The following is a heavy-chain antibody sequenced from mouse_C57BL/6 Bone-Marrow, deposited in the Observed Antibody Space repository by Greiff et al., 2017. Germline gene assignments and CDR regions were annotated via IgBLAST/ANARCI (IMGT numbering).Heavy chain of an antibody. J-gene: IGHJ3*01. CDR2: IDPYNGDT. D-gene: IGHD2-1*01. Sequence: EVQLQQSGAELVRPGASVKLSCTASGYNFKDDYMHWVKQRPEQGLEWIGRIDPYNGDTEYDEKFQGKATITVDTSSNTAYLQLSSLTSEDSAVYYCTGGNYLAWFAYWGQGTLVTVSA. CDR1: GYNFKDDY. CDR3: TGGNYLAWFAY. V-gene: IGHV14-4*01.